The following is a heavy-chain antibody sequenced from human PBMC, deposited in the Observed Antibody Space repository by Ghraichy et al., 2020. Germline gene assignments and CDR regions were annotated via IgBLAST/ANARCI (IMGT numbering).Heavy chain of an antibody. Sequence: GGSLRLSCAASGFTFGTYAMGWVRQAPGKGLEWVATISGGAGTNTFFGGSVEGRFTISSDPSQNTVFLPMNSLRAGDTAVYYCAREHTSTWFLFDYWGQGTLVTVSS. CDR2: ISGGAGTNT. J-gene: IGHJ4*02. CDR3: AREHTSTWFLFDY. D-gene: IGHD6-13*01. CDR1: GFTFGTYA. V-gene: IGHV3-23*01.